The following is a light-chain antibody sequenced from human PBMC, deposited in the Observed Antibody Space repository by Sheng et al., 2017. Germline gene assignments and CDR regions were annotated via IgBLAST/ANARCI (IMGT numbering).Light chain of an antibody. V-gene: IGKV3-15*01. CDR3: QQYNNWPFLT. J-gene: IGKJ5*01. CDR2: GAS. Sequence: EIVLTQSPGTLSLSPGERATLSCRASQSVTSNYLAWYQQKPGQAPRLLIYGASTRATGIPARFSGSGSGTEFTLTISSLQSEDFAVYYCQQYNNWPFLTFGQGTRLEIK. CDR1: QSVTSN.